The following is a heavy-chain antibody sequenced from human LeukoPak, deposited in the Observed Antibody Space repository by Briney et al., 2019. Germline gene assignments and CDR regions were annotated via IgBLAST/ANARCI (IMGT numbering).Heavy chain of an antibody. CDR3: ARGPVRNWFDP. CDR2: VYYSGTT. V-gene: IGHV4-59*01. CDR1: GGSISSYY. J-gene: IGHJ5*02. Sequence: SETLSLTCTVSGGSISSYYWSWIRQPPGKGLEWIGYVYYSGTTNYNPSLKSRVIISVDTSKNQFSLKLSPVIAADTAVYYCARGPVRNWFDPWGQGTLVTVSS.